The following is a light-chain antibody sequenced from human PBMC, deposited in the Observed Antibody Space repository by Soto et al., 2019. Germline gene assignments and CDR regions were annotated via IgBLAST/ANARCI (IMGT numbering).Light chain of an antibody. CDR1: QSVTRSF. Sequence: EIVLTQSPGTLSLSPGERVTLSCRASQSVTRSFLAWYQQKPGQAPRLLIYDASNRATGIPARFSGSGSGTDFTLTISSLEPEDFTVYYCQQRSNWPRLTFGGGTKVGIK. CDR3: QQRSNWPRLT. CDR2: DAS. J-gene: IGKJ4*01. V-gene: IGKV3-11*01.